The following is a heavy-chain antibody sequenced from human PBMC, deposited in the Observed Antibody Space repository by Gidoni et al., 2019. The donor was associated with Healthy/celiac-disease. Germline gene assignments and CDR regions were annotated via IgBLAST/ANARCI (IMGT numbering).Heavy chain of an antibody. J-gene: IGHJ5*02. CDR1: GGSISSYY. V-gene: IGHV4-59*01. D-gene: IGHD3-3*01. CDR2: IYYSGST. CDR3: ARVPVESWFDP. Sequence: QVQLQESGPGLVKPSETLSLTCTVSGGSISSYYWSWIRQPPGKGLEWIGYIYYSGSTNYNPSLKSRVTISVDTSKNQFSLKLSSVTAADTAVYYCARVPVESWFDPWGQGTLVTVSS.